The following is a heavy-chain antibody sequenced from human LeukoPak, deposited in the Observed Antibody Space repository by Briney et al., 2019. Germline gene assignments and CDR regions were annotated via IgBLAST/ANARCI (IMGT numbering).Heavy chain of an antibody. Sequence: GGSLRLSCAASGFTFSSNSMNWVRQAPGKGLEWVSSISSSSIYIYYADSVKGRFTISRDNAKNSLYLQMNSLRAEGTAVYYCARTGYSVSSTLFWGQGTLVTVSS. CDR1: GFTFSSNS. V-gene: IGHV3-21*01. CDR2: ISSSSIYI. CDR3: ARTGYSVSSTLF. D-gene: IGHD6-13*01. J-gene: IGHJ4*02.